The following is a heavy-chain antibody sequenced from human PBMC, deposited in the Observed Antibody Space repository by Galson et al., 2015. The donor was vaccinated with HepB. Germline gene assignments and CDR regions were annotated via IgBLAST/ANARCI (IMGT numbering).Heavy chain of an antibody. CDR2: ISYDGSYK. Sequence: SLRLSCAASGFTFSSYAMHWVRQAPGKGLEWVALISYDGSYKYYADSVKGRFTISRDISNNTLYLQMNSLRAEDTSVYYCTRGLAGRALDYWGQGTLVTVSS. V-gene: IGHV3-30-3*01. CDR1: GFTFSSYA. CDR3: TRGLAGRALDY. D-gene: IGHD6-6*01. J-gene: IGHJ4*02.